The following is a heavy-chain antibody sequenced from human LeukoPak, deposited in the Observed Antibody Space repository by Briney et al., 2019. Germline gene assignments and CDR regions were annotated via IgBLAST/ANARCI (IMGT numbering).Heavy chain of an antibody. D-gene: IGHD2-15*01. CDR2: INPSGGST. Sequence: GASVKVSCKASGYTFTSYYMHWVRQAPGQGLEWMGIINPSGGSTSYAQKFQGRVTVTRDTSTSRVYMELSSLRSEDTAVYYCARSVSSEVVVVDYWGQGTLVTVSS. CDR3: ARSVSSEVVVVDY. J-gene: IGHJ4*02. CDR1: GYTFTSYY. V-gene: IGHV1-46*01.